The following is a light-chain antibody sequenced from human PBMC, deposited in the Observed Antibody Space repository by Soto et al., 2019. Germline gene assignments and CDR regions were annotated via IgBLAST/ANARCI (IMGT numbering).Light chain of an antibody. CDR1: SSDVGGYNY. CDR3: SSYTSSSTLVV. CDR2: EVS. J-gene: IGLJ2*01. Sequence: QSALTQPASVSGSPGQSITISCTGTSSDVGGYNYVSWYQQHPGKAPKLMIYEVSNWPSGVSNRFSGSKSGNTASLTISGLQAEDEADYYCSSYTSSSTLVVVGGGTKLTVL. V-gene: IGLV2-14*01.